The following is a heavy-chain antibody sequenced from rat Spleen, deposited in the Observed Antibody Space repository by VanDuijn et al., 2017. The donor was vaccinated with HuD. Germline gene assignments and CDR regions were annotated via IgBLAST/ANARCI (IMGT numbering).Heavy chain of an antibody. V-gene: IGHV5-20*01. CDR2: ISYDGGST. CDR3: TSSGGYYWYFDF. D-gene: IGHD1-11*01. J-gene: IGHJ1*01. CDR1: GFTFSNYG. Sequence: EVQLVESGGGLVQPGRSMKLSCAASGFTFSNYGMAWVRQAPKKGLEWVAYISYDGGSTYYRDPVKGRFTISRDNAKSTLYLQMDSLRSEDTATYYGTSSGGYYWYFDFWGPGTMVTVSS.